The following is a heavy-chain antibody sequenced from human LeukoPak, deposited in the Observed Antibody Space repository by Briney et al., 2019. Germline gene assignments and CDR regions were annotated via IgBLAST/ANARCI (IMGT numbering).Heavy chain of an antibody. CDR2: IYHSATT. D-gene: IGHD3-22*01. Sequence: SETLSLTCTVSGGSISGYYWSWIRQPPGKGLEWIGYIYHSATTNYTPSLKSRVTISVDTSKNQFSLKLSSVTAADTAVYYCARGDYYDSSGYYLYWGQGTLVTVSS. CDR1: GGSISGYY. J-gene: IGHJ4*01. V-gene: IGHV4-59*08. CDR3: ARGDYYDSSGYYLY.